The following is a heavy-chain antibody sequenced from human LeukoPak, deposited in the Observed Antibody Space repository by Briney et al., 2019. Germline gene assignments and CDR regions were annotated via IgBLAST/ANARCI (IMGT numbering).Heavy chain of an antibody. CDR1: GFTFSSYG. V-gene: IGHV3-33*06. CDR3: AKDQCSGGSCYSGY. J-gene: IGHJ4*02. CDR2: IWYDGSNK. D-gene: IGHD2-15*01. Sequence: GGSLRLSCAASGFTFSSYGMHWVRQAPGKGLEWVAVIWYDGSNKYYAYSVRGRFTISRDNSKNTLYLQMNSLRAEDTAVYYCAKDQCSGGSCYSGYWGQGTLVTASS.